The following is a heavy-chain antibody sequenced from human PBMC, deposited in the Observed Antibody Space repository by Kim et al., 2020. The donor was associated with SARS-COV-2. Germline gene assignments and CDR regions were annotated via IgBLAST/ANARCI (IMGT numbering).Heavy chain of an antibody. D-gene: IGHD2-15*01. J-gene: IGHJ4*02. V-gene: IGHV3-21*01. CDR2: ISSSSSYI. Sequence: GGSLRLSCAASGFTFSSYSMNWVRQAPGKGLEWVSSISSSSSYIYYADSVKGRFTISRDNAKNSLYLQMNSLRAEDTAVYYCARGADIVVVVAIDYWGQGTLVTVSS. CDR1: GFTFSSYS. CDR3: ARGADIVVVVAIDY.